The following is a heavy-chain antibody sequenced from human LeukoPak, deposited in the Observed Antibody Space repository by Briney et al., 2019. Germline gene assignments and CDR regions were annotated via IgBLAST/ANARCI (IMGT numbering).Heavy chain of an antibody. CDR2: INHSGST. CDR1: GGSFSGYY. Sequence: ASETLSLTCAVYGGSFSGYYWSWIRQPPGKGLEWIGEINHSGSTNYNPSLKSRVTISVDTSKNQFSLKLSSVTAADTAVYYCASGGIVVVPVYWGQGTLVTVSS. D-gene: IGHD2-2*01. CDR3: ASGGIVVVPVY. V-gene: IGHV4-34*01. J-gene: IGHJ4*02.